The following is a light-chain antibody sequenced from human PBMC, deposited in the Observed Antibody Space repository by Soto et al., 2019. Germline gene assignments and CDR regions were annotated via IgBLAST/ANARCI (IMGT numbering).Light chain of an antibody. Sequence: QAVVTQPPSVSGAPGQRVTISCTGSSSNIGAGYNVHWYQQLPGTPPKLLIFGNSQRPSGVPDRFSGSKSGTSASLAITGLQAEDEADYYCQSYDSSLSGLYVFGTGTQLTVL. CDR2: GNS. CDR1: SSNIGAGYN. V-gene: IGLV1-40*01. CDR3: QSYDSSLSGLYV. J-gene: IGLJ1*01.